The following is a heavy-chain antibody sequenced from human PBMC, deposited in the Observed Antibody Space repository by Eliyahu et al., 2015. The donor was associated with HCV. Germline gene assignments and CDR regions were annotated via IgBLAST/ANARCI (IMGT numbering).Heavy chain of an antibody. D-gene: IGHD6-13*01. CDR2: ISYDGSNK. Sequence: QVQLVESGGGVVQPGRSLRLSCAASGFTFSSYGMHWVRQAPGKGLEWVXXISYDGSNKXYADXVKGRFTISRDNSKNTLYLQMNSLRAEDTAVYYCAKAPATPEAIAAVDYWGQGTLVTVSS. CDR1: GFTFSSYG. CDR3: AKAPATPEAIAAVDY. J-gene: IGHJ4*02. V-gene: IGHV3-30*18.